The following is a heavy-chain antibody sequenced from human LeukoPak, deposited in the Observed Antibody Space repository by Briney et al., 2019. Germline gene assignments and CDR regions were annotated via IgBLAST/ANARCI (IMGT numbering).Heavy chain of an antibody. CDR1: GGSISSYY. D-gene: IGHD3-16*01. J-gene: IGHJ4*02. CDR3: ARGAGGSLFDY. CDR2: IYYSGST. Sequence: KSSETLSLTCTVSGGSISSYYWSWIRQPPGKGLEWVGYIYYSGSTNYNPSLKSRVTISVDTSKNQFSLKLSSVTAADTAVYYCARGAGGSLFDYWGQGTLVTVSS. V-gene: IGHV4-59*01.